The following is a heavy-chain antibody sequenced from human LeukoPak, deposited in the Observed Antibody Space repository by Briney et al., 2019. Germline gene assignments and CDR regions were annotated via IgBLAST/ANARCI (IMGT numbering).Heavy chain of an antibody. V-gene: IGHV3-30*02. CDR1: GFTFSSYG. CDR2: IRYDGSNK. CDR3: AEDSEGGFLEWFTTYYFDY. D-gene: IGHD3-3*01. Sequence: GGSLRLSCAASGFTFSSYGMHWVRQAPGKGLEWVAFIRYDGSNKYYADSVKGRFTISRDNSKNTLYLQMNSLRAEDTAVYYCAEDSEGGFLEWFTTYYFDYWGQGTLVTVSS. J-gene: IGHJ4*02.